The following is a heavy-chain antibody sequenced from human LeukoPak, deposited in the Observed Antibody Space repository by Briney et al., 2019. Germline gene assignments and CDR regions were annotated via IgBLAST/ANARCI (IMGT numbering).Heavy chain of an antibody. CDR2: IYHSGST. CDR1: GGSISSGGYS. D-gene: IGHD6-13*01. CDR3: AREPSYSSSWYDY. V-gene: IGHV4-30-2*01. J-gene: IGHJ4*02. Sequence: PSETLSLTCAVSGGSISSGGYSWSWIRQPPGKGLEWIGYIYHSGSTYYNPSLKSRVTISVDRSKNQFSLKLSSVTAADTAVYYCAREPSYSSSWYDYWGQGTLVTVSS.